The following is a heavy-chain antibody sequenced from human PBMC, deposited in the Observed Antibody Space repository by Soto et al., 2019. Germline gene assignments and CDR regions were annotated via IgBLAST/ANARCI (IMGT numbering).Heavy chain of an antibody. D-gene: IGHD1-26*01. V-gene: IGHV1-69*13. CDR1: GGTFSNYS. J-gene: IGHJ6*02. CDR3: ARDPSGSNPYHSCGMDV. Sequence: GASVKLSCKASGGTFSNYSLRCVRQAPGQGLEWMGGIIPIFGTANYAQKFQGRVTITADESTSTAYMELSSLRSEDTAVYYCARDPSGSNPYHSCGMDVWCPGTSGT. CDR2: IIPIFGTA.